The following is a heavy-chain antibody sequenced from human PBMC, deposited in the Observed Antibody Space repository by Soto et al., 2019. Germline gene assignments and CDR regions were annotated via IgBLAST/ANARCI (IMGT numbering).Heavy chain of an antibody. J-gene: IGHJ4*02. CDR3: ARRNYPYYFDY. Sequence: SETLSLTCAVSGASVSSSSYYWGWVRQPPGKGLEWIGTIHYSGSTYYNPSLKSRLTTSVDSSENQFSMKLTSVTAADTAVYYCARRNYPYYFDYWGQGTVVTVSS. D-gene: IGHD1-7*01. CDR1: GASVSSSSYY. V-gene: IGHV4-39*01. CDR2: IHYSGST.